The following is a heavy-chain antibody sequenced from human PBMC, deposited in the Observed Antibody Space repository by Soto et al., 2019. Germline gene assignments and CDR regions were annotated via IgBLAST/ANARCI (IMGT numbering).Heavy chain of an antibody. D-gene: IGHD6-6*01. CDR3: ARAIAARGWFDP. CDR2: IYYSGST. Sequence: QVQLQESGPGLVKPSETLSLTCTVSGGSISSYYWSWIRQPPGKGLEWIGYIYYSGSTNYNPSLKRRVTISVDTSKNQFSLKLSSVTAADTAVYYCARAIAARGWFDPWGQGTLVTVSS. V-gene: IGHV4-59*01. J-gene: IGHJ5*02. CDR1: GGSISSYY.